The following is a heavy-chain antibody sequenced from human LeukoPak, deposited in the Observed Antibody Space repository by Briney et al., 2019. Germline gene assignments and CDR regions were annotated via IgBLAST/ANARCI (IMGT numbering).Heavy chain of an antibody. CDR3: ARHGGTIDYFDY. J-gene: IGHJ4*02. Sequence: SETLSLTCTVSGGSISTFYWSWIRQPPGKQLEWIGYISSGGATSYNPSLKRRVTISVNSPKNYFSLRLTSLTAADTALYYCARHGGTIDYFDYWGPGSLVTVSS. D-gene: IGHD1-26*01. V-gene: IGHV4-59*08. CDR2: ISSGGAT. CDR1: GGSISTFY.